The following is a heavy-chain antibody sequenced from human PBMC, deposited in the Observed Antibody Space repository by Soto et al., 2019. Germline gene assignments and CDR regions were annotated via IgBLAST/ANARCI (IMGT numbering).Heavy chain of an antibody. V-gene: IGHV3-30*04. Sequence: LVESGGGVAQPGKSQTLSCAASGFTFNTYAFHWVRQAPGKGLEWVAVVYSDGKDKFYADSVSGRFTISRDDSKDTLVLHMNSLRTEDTAVYFCVRQLSFVVGTLTTREHFFQHWGRGTLVTVSS. CDR3: VRQLSFVVGTLTTREHFFQH. J-gene: IGHJ1*01. CDR1: GFTFNTYA. D-gene: IGHD2-21*02. CDR2: VYSDGKDK.